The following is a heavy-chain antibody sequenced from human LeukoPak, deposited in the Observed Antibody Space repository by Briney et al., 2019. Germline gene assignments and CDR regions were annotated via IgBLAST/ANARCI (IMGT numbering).Heavy chain of an antibody. CDR3: ARDEYYDFWSGYSDY. D-gene: IGHD3-3*01. Sequence: GGSLRLSCAASGFTFSSYWMSWVRQAPGKGLEWVANIKQDGSEKYYVDSVKGRFTISRDNAKNSLYLQMNSLRAEDTAVYYCARDEYYDFWSGYSDYWGQGTLVTVSS. V-gene: IGHV3-7*01. J-gene: IGHJ4*02. CDR1: GFTFSSYW. CDR2: IKQDGSEK.